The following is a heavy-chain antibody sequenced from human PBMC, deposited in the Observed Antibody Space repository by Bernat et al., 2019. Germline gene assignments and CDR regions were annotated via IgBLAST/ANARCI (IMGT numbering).Heavy chain of an antibody. V-gene: IGHV3-30*18. CDR3: AKAAAGKDFDY. D-gene: IGHD6-13*01. CDR2: ISYDGSNK. CDR1: GFTFSSYG. Sequence: QVQLVESGGGVVQPGRSLRLSCAASGFTFSSYGMHWVRQAPGKGLEWVAVISYDGSNKYYADSVKGRFTISRDNSKNTLYLQMNSLRAEDTAVYYCAKAAAGKDFDYWGQGTLVTVSS. J-gene: IGHJ4*02.